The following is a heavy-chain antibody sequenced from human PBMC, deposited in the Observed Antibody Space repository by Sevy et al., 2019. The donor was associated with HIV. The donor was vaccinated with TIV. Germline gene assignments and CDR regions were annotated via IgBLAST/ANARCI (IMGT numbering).Heavy chain of an antibody. V-gene: IGHV3-48*02. CDR1: GFTFSSYS. CDR2: ISRSSSTI. Sequence: GGSLRLSCAASGFTFSSYSMNWVRQAPGKGLEGVSYISRSSSTIYYADSVKGRFTISRDNAKNSLYLQMNSLRDEDTAVYYCARERKMYDSSGYYFHFDYWGQGTLVTVSS. CDR3: ARERKMYDSSGYYFHFDY. D-gene: IGHD3-22*01. J-gene: IGHJ4*02.